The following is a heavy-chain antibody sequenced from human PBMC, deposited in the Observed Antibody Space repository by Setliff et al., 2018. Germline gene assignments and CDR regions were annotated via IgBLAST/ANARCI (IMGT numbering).Heavy chain of an antibody. V-gene: IGHV3-74*01. CDR3: ARDGHNVYYFDY. CDR2: INSDGSST. CDR1: GFSFSNYW. J-gene: IGHJ4*02. Sequence: GGSLRLSCAASGFSFSNYWMLWVRQAPGKGLVWVSRINSDGSSTNYADSVKGQFTVSRDNAKNTLYLQMNSLRAEDTAVYYCARDGHNVYYFDYWGLGTLVTVSS. D-gene: IGHD1-1*01.